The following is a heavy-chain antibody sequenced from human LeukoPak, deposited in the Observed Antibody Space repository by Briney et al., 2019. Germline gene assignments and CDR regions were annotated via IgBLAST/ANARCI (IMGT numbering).Heavy chain of an antibody. J-gene: IGHJ4*02. CDR2: IRSSSSHI. CDR3: ARCATGRTWVVLLEIKRSREIDY. Sequence: PGQSMRPSCPASRSTFSSNSTNCVRHPHGKGLEWVSSIRSSSSHIYYTNSVKGPLTISRHHAKNSLYIQTISLRVADTTVYYCARCATGRTWVVLLEIKRSREIDYWGQGTLVTVSS. CDR1: RSTFSSNS. V-gene: IGHV3-21*01. D-gene: IGHD1-1*01.